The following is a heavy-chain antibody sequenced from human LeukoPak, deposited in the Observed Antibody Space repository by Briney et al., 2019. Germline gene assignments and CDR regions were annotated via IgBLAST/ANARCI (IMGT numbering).Heavy chain of an antibody. D-gene: IGHD3-16*01. J-gene: IGHJ4*02. Sequence: ASVKVSYKASGYTFTSYYMHWVRQAPGQGLEWMGIINLSGGSTSYAQKFQGRVTITRDMSTSTVYMELSSLRSEDTAVYYCARSPYAFDYWGQGTLVTVSS. CDR1: GYTFTSYY. CDR2: INLSGGST. V-gene: IGHV1-46*01. CDR3: ARSPYAFDY.